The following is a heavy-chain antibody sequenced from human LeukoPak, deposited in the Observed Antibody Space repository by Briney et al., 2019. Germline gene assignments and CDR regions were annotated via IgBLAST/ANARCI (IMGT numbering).Heavy chain of an antibody. Sequence: APVKVSCTASGYTFTGYYMHWVRQAPGQGLEWMGWINPNSGGTNYAQKFQGRVTMTRDTSISTAYMELSRLRSDDTAVYYCARGDYYYYYGMDVWGQGTTVTVSS. V-gene: IGHV1-2*02. J-gene: IGHJ6*02. CDR1: GYTFTGYY. CDR2: INPNSGGT. CDR3: ARGDYYYYYGMDV.